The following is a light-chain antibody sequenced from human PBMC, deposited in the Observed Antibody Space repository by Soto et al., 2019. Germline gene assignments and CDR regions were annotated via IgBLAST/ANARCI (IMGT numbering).Light chain of an antibody. CDR2: EGN. CDR1: SSDVGSYNL. CDR3: CSYAGSRTYVV. V-gene: IGLV2-23*01. Sequence: QSALTKPASVSGSPGQSITISCTGTSSDVGSYNLVSWYQQHPGKAPKIMIYEGNKRPSGVSNRVSGSKSGNTASRTIYGLQAEDEADYYCCSYAGSRTYVVFGGGTKLTVL. J-gene: IGLJ2*01.